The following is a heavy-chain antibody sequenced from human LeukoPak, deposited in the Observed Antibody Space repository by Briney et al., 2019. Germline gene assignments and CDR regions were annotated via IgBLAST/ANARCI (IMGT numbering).Heavy chain of an antibody. CDR1: GFTFSSYG. D-gene: IGHD1-26*01. V-gene: IGHV3-30*02. CDR2: IRYDGSNK. CDR3: AKDLGVSGSYFDY. J-gene: IGHJ4*02. Sequence: PGGSLRLSCAASGFTFSSYGMHWVRQAPGKGLEWVAFIRYDGSNKYYADSVKGRFTISRDNSKNTLYLQMNSLRAEDTAVYYCAKDLGVSGSYFDYWGQGTLVTVSS.